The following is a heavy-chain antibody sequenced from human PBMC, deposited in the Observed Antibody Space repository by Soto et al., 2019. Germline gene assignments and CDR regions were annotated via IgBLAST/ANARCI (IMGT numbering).Heavy chain of an antibody. J-gene: IGHJ4*02. Sequence: QVQLVESGGGVVQPGRSLRLSCAASGFTFSSFGMHWVRQAPGKGLEWVAVISYDGSNKYYADSVKGRFTISRDNSKNXLYLQMHSLRAEDTAVYYCAKGADCSGGSCYPLDFWGQGTLVTVSS. D-gene: IGHD2-15*01. CDR3: AKGADCSGGSCYPLDF. CDR1: GFTFSSFG. CDR2: ISYDGSNK. V-gene: IGHV3-30*18.